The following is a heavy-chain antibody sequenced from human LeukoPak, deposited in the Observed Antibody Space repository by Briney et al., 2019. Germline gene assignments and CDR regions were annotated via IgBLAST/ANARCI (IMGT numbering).Heavy chain of an antibody. J-gene: IGHJ4*02. CDR1: RFTFSSYA. D-gene: IGHD3-22*01. CDR3: AKEDYYDSRVDY. V-gene: IGHV3-23*01. Sequence: PGGSVRLSCAASRFTFSSYAMSWVRQAPGKGLEGVSAISGSGGSTYYADSVKGRVTISRDNSKNTLYLKMNTLRAEDTAVYYCAKEDYYDSRVDYWGQGTLVTVSS. CDR2: ISGSGGST.